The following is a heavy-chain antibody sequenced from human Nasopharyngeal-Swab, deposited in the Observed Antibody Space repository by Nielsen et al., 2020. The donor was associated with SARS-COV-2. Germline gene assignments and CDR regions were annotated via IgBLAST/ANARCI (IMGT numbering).Heavy chain of an antibody. CDR1: GFTLSSNS. Sequence: GESLKISCAASGFTLSSNSMNWARQAPGKGLEWVSSISTSSSYLYYADSVKGRFTISRDNPKNSLYLQMNSLRAEDTAVYYCARGRGGGYDPWGYYYYDMDVWGHGTTVTVSS. J-gene: IGHJ6*02. V-gene: IGHV3-21*01. CDR2: ISTSSSYL. CDR3: ARGRGGGYDPWGYYYYDMDV. D-gene: IGHD5-12*01.